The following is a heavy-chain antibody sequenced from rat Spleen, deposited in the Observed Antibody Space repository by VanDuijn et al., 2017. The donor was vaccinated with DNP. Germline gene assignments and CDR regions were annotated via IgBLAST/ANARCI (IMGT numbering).Heavy chain of an antibody. Sequence: EVQLQESGPGLVKPSQSLSLTCSVTGYSITSNYWGWFRNFPGNKMEWIGHIDYSGSTRYNPSLKSRISITRDTSKNQFFLQLNSLTTEDTATYYCARLRLEWEVRAMDAWGQGTSVTVSS. CDR2: IDYSGST. V-gene: IGHV3-1*01. CDR3: ARLRLEWEVRAMDA. CDR1: GYSITSNY. D-gene: IGHD1-1*01. J-gene: IGHJ4*01.